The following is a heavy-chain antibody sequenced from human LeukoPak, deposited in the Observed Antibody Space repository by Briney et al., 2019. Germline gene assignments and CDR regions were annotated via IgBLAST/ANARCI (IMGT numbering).Heavy chain of an antibody. Sequence: KPSETLSLTCTVSGGSISSYYWSWIRQPPGKGLEWIGEINHSGSTNYNPSLKSRVTISVDTSKNQFSLKLSSVTAADTAVYYCARHRLRTMVRGVSFDYWGQGTLVTVSS. J-gene: IGHJ4*02. CDR3: ARHRLRTMVRGVSFDY. V-gene: IGHV4-34*01. D-gene: IGHD3-10*01. CDR1: GGSISSYY. CDR2: INHSGST.